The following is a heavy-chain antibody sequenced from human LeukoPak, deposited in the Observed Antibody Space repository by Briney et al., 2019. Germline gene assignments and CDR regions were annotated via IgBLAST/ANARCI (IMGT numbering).Heavy chain of an antibody. D-gene: IGHD3-3*01. CDR2: ISSDGSST. V-gene: IGHV3-74*01. Sequence: PGGSLRLSCAASGFTFSRYAMSWVRQAPGKGLVWVSRISSDGSSTSYADSVKGRFTISRDNAKDTLALQMNSLRAEDSAVYYCASLVGGYYPPVEAFDIWGQGTMVTVSS. CDR1: GFTFSRYA. CDR3: ASLVGGYYPPVEAFDI. J-gene: IGHJ3*02.